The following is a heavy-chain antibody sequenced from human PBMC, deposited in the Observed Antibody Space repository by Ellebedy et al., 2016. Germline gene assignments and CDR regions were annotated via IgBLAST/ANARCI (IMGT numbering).Heavy chain of an antibody. Sequence: GSLRLSXAVYGGSFSGYYWSWIRQPPGKGLEWIGEINHSGSTNYNPSLKSRVTISVDTSKNQFSLKLSSVTAADTAVYYCARGGVYCSSTSCPDQDAFDIWGQGTMVTVSS. D-gene: IGHD2-2*01. V-gene: IGHV4-34*01. CDR3: ARGGVYCSSTSCPDQDAFDI. CDR2: INHSGST. CDR1: GGSFSGYY. J-gene: IGHJ3*02.